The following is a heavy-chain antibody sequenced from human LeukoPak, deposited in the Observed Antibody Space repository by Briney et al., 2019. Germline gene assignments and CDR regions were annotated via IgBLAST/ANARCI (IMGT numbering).Heavy chain of an antibody. Sequence: PSETLSLTCTVSGGSISSYYWSWIRQPPGKGLEWIGYIYYSGSTNYNPSLKSRVTLSVDTSKNQFSLKLSSVTAADTAVYYCARGAVDTAMEDWGQGTLVTVSS. CDR1: GGSISSYY. V-gene: IGHV4-59*01. CDR2: IYYSGST. CDR3: ARGAVDTAMED. D-gene: IGHD5-18*01. J-gene: IGHJ4*02.